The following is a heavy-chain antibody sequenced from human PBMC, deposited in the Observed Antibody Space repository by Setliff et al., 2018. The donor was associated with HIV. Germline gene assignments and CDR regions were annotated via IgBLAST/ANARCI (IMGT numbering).Heavy chain of an antibody. V-gene: IGHV4-4*09. CDR2: IYSSGST. CDR1: GGSISSYY. CDR3: ARAYFGSGIYY. Sequence: SETLSLTCTVSGGSISSYYWSWIRQPPGKGLEWLGHIYSSGSTNYNPSLKSRVTISVDTSKNQFSLKLYSVTAADTAVYYCARAYFGSGIYYRGQGTLVTVPQ. J-gene: IGHJ4*02. D-gene: IGHD3-10*01.